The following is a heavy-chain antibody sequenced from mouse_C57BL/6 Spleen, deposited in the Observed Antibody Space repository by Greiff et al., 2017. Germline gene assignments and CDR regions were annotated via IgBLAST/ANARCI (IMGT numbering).Heavy chain of an antibody. CDR1: GYTFTSYW. Sequence: VQLQQPGAELVKPGASVKMSCKASGYTFTSYWITWVKQRPGQGLEWIGDIYPGSGSTNYNEKFKSKATLTVDTSSSTAYMQLSSLTSEDSAVYYCAEEDYDYDRFAYWGQGTLVTVSA. CDR3: AEEDYDYDRFAY. CDR2: IYPGSGST. V-gene: IGHV1-55*01. J-gene: IGHJ3*01. D-gene: IGHD2-4*01.